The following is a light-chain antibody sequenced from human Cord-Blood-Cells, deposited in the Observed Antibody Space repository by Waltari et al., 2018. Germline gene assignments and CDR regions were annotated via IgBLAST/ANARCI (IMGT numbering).Light chain of an antibody. CDR1: QSISSY. V-gene: IGKV1-39*01. CDR3: QQSYSTPYT. Sequence: DIQMTQYPSSLSASVGDRVTITCRASQSISSYLNWYQQKPGKAPKLLIYAASSLQSRVPSSFIGSGSGTDFTLSISSLQPEVFATYYCQQSYSTPYTFGHGTKLEIK. CDR2: AAS. J-gene: IGKJ2*01.